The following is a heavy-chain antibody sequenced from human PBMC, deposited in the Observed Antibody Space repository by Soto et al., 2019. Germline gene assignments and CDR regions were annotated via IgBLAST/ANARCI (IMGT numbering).Heavy chain of an antibody. Sequence: VQLLESGGGLVQPGGSLRLSCAASGFTFSSDAMNWVRQTPGAGLVRVSGIRDSGGSADYADSVKGRFTISRDNSKNTLYLQMDSRRAEDTRVYYCAMYELVLSRRRYNWFDLWGQGTLVSVSS. CDR2: IRDSGGSA. CDR1: GFTFSSDA. D-gene: IGHD2-8*01. J-gene: IGHJ5*02. CDR3: AMYELVLSRRRYNWFDL. V-gene: IGHV3-23*01.